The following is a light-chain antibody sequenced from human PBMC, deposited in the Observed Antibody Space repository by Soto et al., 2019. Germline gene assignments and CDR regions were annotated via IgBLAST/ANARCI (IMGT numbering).Light chain of an antibody. CDR3: QQYSNWPPWT. CDR1: QSVSSN. J-gene: IGKJ1*01. CDR2: GAS. Sequence: EIVMTQSPATLSVSPGERATLSCRASQSVSSNLAWYQQKPGQAPRLLIYGASTRATGIPARFSGSGSGTDFTLTIRSLQSEDFAVYYCQQYSNWPPWTFGQGTTGDIK. V-gene: IGKV3-15*01.